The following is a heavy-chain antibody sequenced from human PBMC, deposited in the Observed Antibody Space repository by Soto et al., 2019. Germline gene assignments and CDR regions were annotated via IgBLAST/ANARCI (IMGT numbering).Heavy chain of an antibody. CDR2: INSDGNT. CDR3: ARARRLENWFDP. V-gene: IGHV4-4*07. CDR1: RGTLFGDY. J-gene: IGHJ5*02. Sequence: SESLPLTCTVCRGTLFGDYGTWIRQPAGGGLEWIGRINSDGNTNYSPSLKSRVTMSVDPSRKHFSLNLTSVTAADTASSFCARARRLENWFDPWAPGIQVTVSS. D-gene: IGHD5-12*01.